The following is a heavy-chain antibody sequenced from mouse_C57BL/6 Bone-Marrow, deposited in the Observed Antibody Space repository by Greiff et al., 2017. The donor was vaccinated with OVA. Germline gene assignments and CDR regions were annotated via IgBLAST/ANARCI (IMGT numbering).Heavy chain of an antibody. J-gene: IGHJ1*03. Sequence: VQLVESGGGLVQPKGSLKLSCAASGFSFNTYAMNWVRQAPGKGLEWVARIRSTSNNYATYYADSVKDRFTISRDDSESMLYLQMNNLKTEDTAMYYCVRHDVYWYFDVWGTGTTVTVSS. CDR1: GFSFNTYA. D-gene: IGHD2-3*01. CDR3: VRHDVYWYFDV. V-gene: IGHV10-1*01. CDR2: IRSTSNNYAT.